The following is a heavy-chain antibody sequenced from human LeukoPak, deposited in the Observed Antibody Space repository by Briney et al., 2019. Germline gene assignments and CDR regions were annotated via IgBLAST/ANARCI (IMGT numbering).Heavy chain of an antibody. J-gene: IGHJ4*02. D-gene: IGHD6-6*01. V-gene: IGHV3-48*02. CDR3: ASFSIAAPQDFFDY. CDR1: GFTFSSYS. CDR2: ISSSSSTI. Sequence: GGSLRLSCAASGFTFSSYSMNWVRQAPGKGLEWVSYISSSSSTIYYADSVKGRLTISRDNAKNSLYLQMNSLRDEDTAVYYCASFSIAAPQDFFDYWGQGTLVTVSS.